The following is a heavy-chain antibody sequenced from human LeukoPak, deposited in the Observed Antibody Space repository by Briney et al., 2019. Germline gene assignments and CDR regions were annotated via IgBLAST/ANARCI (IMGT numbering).Heavy chain of an antibody. CDR3: ARGGARSGFDP. CDR2: IYYSGST. V-gene: IGHV4-31*03. CDR1: GDSISNGGYY. Sequence: SQTLSLTCTVSGDSISNGGYYWSWIRQHPGKGLEWIGYIYYSGSTYYNPSLESRVTISVDTFKNQFSLKLSSVTAADTAVYYCARGGARSGFDPWGQGTLVTVSS. J-gene: IGHJ5*02.